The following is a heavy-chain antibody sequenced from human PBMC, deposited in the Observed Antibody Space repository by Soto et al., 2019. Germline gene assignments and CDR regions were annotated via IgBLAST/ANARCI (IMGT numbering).Heavy chain of an antibody. J-gene: IGHJ4*02. CDR3: ARDPQRRDGYNFDS. V-gene: IGHV3-11*01. Sequence: GESLRLSCAASGFIFTDYSMAWIRQAPGKGLEWISYITTGGETTLYAASVEGRFTISRDNAKKALFLQMNSLRADDTAVYFCARDPQRRDGYNFDSWRQGTLVTVPS. D-gene: IGHD5-12*01. CDR2: ITTGGETT. CDR1: GFIFTDYS.